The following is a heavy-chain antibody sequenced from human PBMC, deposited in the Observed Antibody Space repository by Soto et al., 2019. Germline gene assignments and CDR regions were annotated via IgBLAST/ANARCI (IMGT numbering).Heavy chain of an antibody. D-gene: IGHD6-13*01. V-gene: IGHV3-23*01. CDR1: GFTFSSYA. Sequence: PGGSLRLSCAASGFTFSSYAISCVRQAPGKGLEWVSAISGSGGSTYYADSVKGRFTISRDNSKNTLYLQMNSLRAEDTAVYYFAKIADTDLFTRGWIDPWGQGTLVTVS. CDR2: ISGSGGST. CDR3: AKIADTDLFTRGWIDP. J-gene: IGHJ5*02.